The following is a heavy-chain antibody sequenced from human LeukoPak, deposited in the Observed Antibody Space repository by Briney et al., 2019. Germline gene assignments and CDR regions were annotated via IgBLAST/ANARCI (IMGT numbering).Heavy chain of an antibody. CDR1: LCTFSSYA. D-gene: IGHD3-22*01. Sequence: SWKFGWKTSLCTFSSYAISWVQQAPGQGLQWLEGFIPIFCTANYAQKFRSRLTSIADKSTSTAYMELSSLRSEDAFVYYCARELRNYYDSSGYYADFAQDFDIWGQGTMVTVSS. J-gene: IGHJ3*02. CDR3: ARELRNYYDSSGYYADFAQDFDI. V-gene: IGHV1-69*06. CDR2: FIPIFCTA.